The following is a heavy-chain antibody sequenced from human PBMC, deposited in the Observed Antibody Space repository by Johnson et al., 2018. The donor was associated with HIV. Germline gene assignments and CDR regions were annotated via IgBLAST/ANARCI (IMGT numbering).Heavy chain of an antibody. CDR3: AREGGALDAFDI. Sequence: VQLVESGGGVVQPGRSLRLSCAASGFTFSSYAMHWVRQAPGKGLEWVAVISYDGSNKYYAESVNGRFTISRDNSKNTLYLQMNSLSAEDTAVYYCAREGGALDAFDIWGQGTMVTVSS. V-gene: IGHV3-30*04. CDR2: ISYDGSNK. J-gene: IGHJ3*02. CDR1: GFTFSSYA. D-gene: IGHD1-26*01.